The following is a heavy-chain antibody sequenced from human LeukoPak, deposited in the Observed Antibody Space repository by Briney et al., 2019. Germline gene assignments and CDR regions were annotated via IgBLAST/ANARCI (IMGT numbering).Heavy chain of an antibody. CDR1: GGTFSSYA. Sequence: ASVKVSCKASGGTFSSYAISWVRQAPGQGLEWMGGIIPIFGTANYARKFQGRVTITTDESTSTAYMELSSLRSEDTAVYYCAQEGHYDFWSGYYTYNWFDPWGQGTLVTVSS. J-gene: IGHJ5*02. D-gene: IGHD3-3*01. CDR3: AQEGHYDFWSGYYTYNWFDP. CDR2: IIPIFGTA. V-gene: IGHV1-69*05.